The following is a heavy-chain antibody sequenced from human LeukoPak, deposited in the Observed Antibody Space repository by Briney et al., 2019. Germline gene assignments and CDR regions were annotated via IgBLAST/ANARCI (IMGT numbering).Heavy chain of an antibody. CDR1: GFTFSRCS. V-gene: IGHV3-48*01. CDR2: ISSSSSMI. Sequence: GGSLRLSCAASGFTFSRCSMNWVRQAPGKGLEWVSYISSSSSMIYYADSVKGRFTISRDNSKNTLYLQMNSLRAEDTAVYYCARDHMDPWGQGTLVTVSS. CDR3: ARDHMDP. J-gene: IGHJ5*02. D-gene: IGHD2-21*01.